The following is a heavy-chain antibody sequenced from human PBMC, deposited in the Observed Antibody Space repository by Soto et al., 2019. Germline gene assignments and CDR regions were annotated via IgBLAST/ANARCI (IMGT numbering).Heavy chain of an antibody. J-gene: IGHJ4*02. D-gene: IGHD4-4*01. Sequence: SETLSLTCTVSGGSISSGGYYWSWIRQHPGKGLEWIGYIYYSGSTYYNPSLKSRVTISVDTSKNQFSLKLSSVTAADTAVYYCARAGLQQDIDYWGQGTLVTVSS. CDR2: IYYSGST. CDR1: GGSISSGGYY. CDR3: ARAGLQQDIDY. V-gene: IGHV4-31*03.